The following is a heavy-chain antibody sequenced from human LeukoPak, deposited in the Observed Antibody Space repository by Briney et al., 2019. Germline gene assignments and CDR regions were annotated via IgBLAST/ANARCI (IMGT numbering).Heavy chain of an antibody. CDR2: IWYDGSNK. J-gene: IGHJ4*02. V-gene: IGHV3-33*06. CDR3: AKAPRGGGSMVVTSFDY. CDR1: GFTFSSYG. D-gene: IGHD4/OR15-4a*01. Sequence: PGRSLRLSCAASGFTFSSYGMHWVRQAPGKGLEWVAVIWYDGSNKYYADSVKGRFTISRDNSKNTLYLQMNSLRAEATAVYYCAKAPRGGGSMVVTSFDYWGQGTLVTVSS.